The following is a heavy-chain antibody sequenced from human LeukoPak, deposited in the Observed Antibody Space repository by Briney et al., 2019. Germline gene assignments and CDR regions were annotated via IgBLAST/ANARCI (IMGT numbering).Heavy chain of an antibody. CDR3: AAIRIAAAGIGAADV. Sequence: ASVTVSCKASGFTFTSSVMQWVRQARGQRLEWIGWIVVGSGNTNYAQKFQERVTITRDMSTSTAYMELSSLRSEDTAVYYCAAIRIAAAGIGAADVWGQGTTVTVSS. D-gene: IGHD6-13*01. CDR2: IVVGSGNT. J-gene: IGHJ6*02. CDR1: GFTFTSSV. V-gene: IGHV1-58*02.